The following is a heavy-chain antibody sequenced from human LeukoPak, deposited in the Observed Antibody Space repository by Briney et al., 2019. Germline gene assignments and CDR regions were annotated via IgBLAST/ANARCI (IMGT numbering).Heavy chain of an antibody. D-gene: IGHD2-2*01. CDR3: ARDGGDLVVVTAAQDFDY. CDR2: ISAYNGNT. CDR1: GYTCTSYG. J-gene: IGHJ4*02. Sequence: ASVKVSCKASGYTCTSYGISWVRQAPGQGLEWMGCISAYNGNTNYAQKLQSRVTMTTDTSTSTAYMEQRSLRSDDTAVEYWARDGGDLVVVTAAQDFDYWGQGTMVTVPS. V-gene: IGHV1-18*01.